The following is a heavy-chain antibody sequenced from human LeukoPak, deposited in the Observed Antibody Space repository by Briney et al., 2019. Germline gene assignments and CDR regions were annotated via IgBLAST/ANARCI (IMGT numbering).Heavy chain of an antibody. V-gene: IGHV4-39*01. Sequence: PSETLSLTCSVSGGSISSPNHDWAWIRQPPGQGLEWIGSIYYSRTTYYNLSLKSRVTLSVDTSQNQFSLKLSSVTAADTAIYFCARSLGANTWVGNWFDPWGQGTLVTV. D-gene: IGHD3-10*01. CDR1: GGSISSPNHD. CDR3: ARSLGANTWVGNWFDP. J-gene: IGHJ5*02. CDR2: IYYSRTT.